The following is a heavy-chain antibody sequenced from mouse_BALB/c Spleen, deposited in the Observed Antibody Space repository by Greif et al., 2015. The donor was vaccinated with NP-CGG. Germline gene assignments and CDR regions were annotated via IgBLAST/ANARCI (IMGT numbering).Heavy chain of an antibody. J-gene: IGHJ2*01. CDR2: ISDGGSYT. Sequence: DVMLVESGGGLVKPGGSLKLSCAASGFTFSDYYMYWVRQTPEKRLVWVATISDGGSYTYYPDSVKGRFTISRDNAKNNLYLQMSSLKSEDTAMYYCARDEAFDYWGQGTTLTVSS. CDR3: ARDEAFDY. V-gene: IGHV5-4*02. CDR1: GFTFSDYY.